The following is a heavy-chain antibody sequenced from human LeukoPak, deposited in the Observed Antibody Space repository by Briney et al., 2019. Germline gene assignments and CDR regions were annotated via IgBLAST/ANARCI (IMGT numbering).Heavy chain of an antibody. V-gene: IGHV3-43*02. Sequence: GGSLRLSCAVSGFSIDDHAMHWVRQAPGKGLEWVSLISGDGDSTYYADSVKGRFTISRDNSKNSLYLQMNSLRTEDTALYYCAQLKYRSSVDYWGQGTLVTVSS. J-gene: IGHJ4*02. CDR2: ISGDGDST. D-gene: IGHD6-6*01. CDR3: AQLKYRSSVDY. CDR1: GFSIDDHA.